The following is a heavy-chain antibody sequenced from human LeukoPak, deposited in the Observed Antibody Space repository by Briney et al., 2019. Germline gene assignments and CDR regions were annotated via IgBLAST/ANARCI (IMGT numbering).Heavy chain of an antibody. V-gene: IGHV4-34*01. CDR1: GGSFSGYY. J-gene: IGHJ4*02. D-gene: IGHD6-19*01. CDR3: ARGSSNWRSGWYPINDY. Sequence: SETLSLTCAVYGGSFSGYYWSWIRQPPGKGLEWIGEINHSGSTNYNPSLKSRVTISVDTSKNRFSLKLSSVTAADTAVYYCARGSSNWRSGWYPINDYWGQGTLVTVSS. CDR2: INHSGST.